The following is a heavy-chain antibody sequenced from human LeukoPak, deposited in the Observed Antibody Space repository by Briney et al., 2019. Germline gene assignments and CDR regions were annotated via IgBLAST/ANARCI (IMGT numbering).Heavy chain of an antibody. CDR1: GNHLRYFC. J-gene: IGHJ4*02. Sequence: GSPRPSFSAPGNHLRYFCGEWGRPAPGEGLGWVSAISGSGGSTYYADSVKGRFTISRDNSKNTLYLQMNSLRAEDTAVYYCAKDRDILTGYCDYWGQGTLVTVSS. D-gene: IGHD3-9*01. V-gene: IGHV3-23*01. CDR2: ISGSGGST. CDR3: AKDRDILTGYCDY.